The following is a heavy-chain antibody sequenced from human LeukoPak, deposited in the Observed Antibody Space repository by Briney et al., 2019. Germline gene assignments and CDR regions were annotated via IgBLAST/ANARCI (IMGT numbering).Heavy chain of an antibody. CDR3: ARDLGDYDFWSGSFDY. V-gene: IGHV3-48*01. CDR2: ISSSSSTI. Sequence: GGSLRLSCAASGFTFSSYSMNWVGQAPGKGVEGVSYISSSSSTIYYADSVKGRFTISRDNAKNSLYLQMNSLRAEDTAVYYCARDLGDYDFWSGSFDYWGQGTLVTVSS. J-gene: IGHJ4*02. D-gene: IGHD3-3*01. CDR1: GFTFSSYS.